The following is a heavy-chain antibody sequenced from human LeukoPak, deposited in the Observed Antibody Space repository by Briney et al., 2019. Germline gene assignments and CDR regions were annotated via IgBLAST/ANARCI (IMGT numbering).Heavy chain of an antibody. CDR2: INHSGST. CDR1: GGSFSGYY. V-gene: IGHV4-34*01. Sequence: SETLSLTCAVYGGSFSGYYWSWIRQPPGKGLEWIGEINHSGSTNYNPSLKSRVTISVDTSKNQFSLKLSSVTAADTAVYYCARKSGYSYDLRGENWFDPWGQGTLVTVSS. D-gene: IGHD5-18*01. CDR3: ARKSGYSYDLRGENWFDP. J-gene: IGHJ5*02.